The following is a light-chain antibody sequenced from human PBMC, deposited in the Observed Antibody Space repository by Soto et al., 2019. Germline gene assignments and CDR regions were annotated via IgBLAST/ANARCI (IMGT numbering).Light chain of an antibody. CDR1: SSDVGGYNY. V-gene: IGLV2-8*01. Sequence: QSALTQPPSASGSPGQSVTISCTGTSSDVGGYNYVSWYQQHPGKAPKLMISEVSKRPSGVPDRFSGSKSGNTASLTISGRLAEDEDDYYCSSFSGDSNLVFGGGTKVTVL. J-gene: IGLJ2*01. CDR2: EVS. CDR3: SSFSGDSNLV.